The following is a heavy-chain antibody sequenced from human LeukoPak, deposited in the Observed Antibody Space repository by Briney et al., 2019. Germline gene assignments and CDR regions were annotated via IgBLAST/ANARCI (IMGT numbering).Heavy chain of an antibody. V-gene: IGHV1-2*02. D-gene: IGHD5-12*01. CDR2: INPNNGGT. Sequence: GASVKVSCKASGYSFTSFYVHWVRQAPGQGPEWMGWINPNNGGTNYARQFQGRVTLTRDTSINTAYMDLTRLTSHDTAVYYCARVEARSSDDSGYPFWGQGTLVTVSS. CDR3: ARVEARSSDDSGYPF. CDR1: GYSFTSFY. J-gene: IGHJ4*02.